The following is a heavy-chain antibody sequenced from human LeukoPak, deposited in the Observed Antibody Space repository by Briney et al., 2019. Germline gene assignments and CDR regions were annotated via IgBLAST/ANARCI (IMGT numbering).Heavy chain of an antibody. J-gene: IGHJ4*02. D-gene: IGHD2-2*01. CDR1: GGSISSSSYY. Sequence: SETLSLTCTVSGGSISSSSYYWGWIRQPPGKGLEWIGSIYYSGSTYYNPSLKSRVTISVDTSKNQFSLKLSSVTAADTAVYYCARGPTYQPIDFWGQGTLVTVSS. V-gene: IGHV4-39*01. CDR3: ARGPTYQPIDF. CDR2: IYYSGST.